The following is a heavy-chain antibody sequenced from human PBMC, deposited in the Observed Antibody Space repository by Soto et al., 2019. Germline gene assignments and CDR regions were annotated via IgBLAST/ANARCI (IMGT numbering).Heavy chain of an antibody. V-gene: IGHV1-69*13. CDR3: ARVRGLVGPFDY. Sequence: SVKVSCKASGGTFSSYAISWVRQAPGQGLEWMGGIIPIFGTANYAQKFQGRVTITADESTSTAYMELSSLRSEDTAVYYCARVRGLVGPFDYWGQGTLVTVSS. CDR1: GGTFSSYA. J-gene: IGHJ4*02. CDR2: IIPIFGTA. D-gene: IGHD1-26*01.